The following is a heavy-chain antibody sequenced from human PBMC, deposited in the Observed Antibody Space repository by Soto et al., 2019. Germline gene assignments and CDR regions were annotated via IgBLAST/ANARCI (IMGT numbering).Heavy chain of an antibody. CDR3: ARGSYYYDSSGYYPPWYYYGMDV. D-gene: IGHD3-22*01. Sequence: GASVKVSCKASGYTFAGYYMHWVRQAPGQGLEWMGWINPNSGGTNYAQKFQGWVTMTRDTSISTAYMELSRLRSDDTAVYYCARGSYYYDSSGYYPPWYYYGMDVWGQGTKVTVSS. CDR2: INPNSGGT. J-gene: IGHJ6*02. V-gene: IGHV1-2*04. CDR1: GYTFAGYY.